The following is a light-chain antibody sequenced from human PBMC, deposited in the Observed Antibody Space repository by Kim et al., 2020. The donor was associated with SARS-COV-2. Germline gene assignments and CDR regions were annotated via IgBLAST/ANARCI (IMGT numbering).Light chain of an antibody. J-gene: IGLJ2*01. Sequence: SSELTQDPAVSVALGQTVRITCQGDNLRRYYASWYQQKPGQAPILVIYGKNNRPSGIPDRFSASSSGNTASLTITGAQAEEEADYYCQSRDSNNKVVFGGGTKLTVL. CDR1: NLRRYY. CDR2: GKN. V-gene: IGLV3-19*01. CDR3: QSRDSNNKVV.